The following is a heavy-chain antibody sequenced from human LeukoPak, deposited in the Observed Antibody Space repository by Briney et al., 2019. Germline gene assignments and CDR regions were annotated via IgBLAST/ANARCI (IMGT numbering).Heavy chain of an antibody. J-gene: IGHJ4*02. D-gene: IGHD6-19*01. V-gene: IGHV1-18*01. CDR2: ISAYNGNT. Sequence: ASVKVSCKASGYTFTIYGISWVRQAPGQGLEWMGWISAYNGNTNYAQKLQGRVTMTTDTSTSTAYMELRSLRSDDTAVYYCARDQGIAVPYYFDYWGQGTLVTVSS. CDR3: ARDQGIAVPYYFDY. CDR1: GYTFTIYG.